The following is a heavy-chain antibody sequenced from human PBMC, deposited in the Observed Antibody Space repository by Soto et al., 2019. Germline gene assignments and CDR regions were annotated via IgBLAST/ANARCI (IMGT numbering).Heavy chain of an antibody. Sequence: SETLSLTCAVSGHSISSSNWWGWIRQPPGKGLEWIGYIYYSGTTYYNPSLKSRVTMSVDTSKNQFSLKLSSVTAADTAVYYCARGDYYDSSGYYYVGFDYWGQGTLVTVS. V-gene: IGHV4-28*03. CDR1: GHSISSSNW. D-gene: IGHD3-22*01. J-gene: IGHJ4*02. CDR3: ARGDYYDSSGYYYVGFDY. CDR2: IYYSGTT.